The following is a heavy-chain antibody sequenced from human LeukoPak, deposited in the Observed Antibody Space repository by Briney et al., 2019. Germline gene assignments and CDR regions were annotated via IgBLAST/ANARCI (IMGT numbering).Heavy chain of an antibody. CDR3: VIVETGY. Sequence: PGGSLRLSCVASGFTFSSYSMNWVRQAPGEGLQWISYISSSSNTIYYADSAKGRFTISRDNAKSSLYLQMNSLRGEDTAVYYCVIVETGYWGQGTLVTVSS. CDR1: GFTFSSYS. J-gene: IGHJ4*02. CDR2: ISSSSNTI. D-gene: IGHD6-6*01. V-gene: IGHV3-48*04.